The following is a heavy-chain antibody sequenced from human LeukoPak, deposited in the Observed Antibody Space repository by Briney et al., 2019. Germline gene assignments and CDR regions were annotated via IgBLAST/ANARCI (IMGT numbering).Heavy chain of an antibody. Sequence: PGGSLRLSCAASRFSFSKYAMSWVRQAPGKGLEWVSGISGSGGSASYADSVKGRFTISRDNSKNTLYLQMNSLRAEDTAVYYCAKSDDSSGYYYGIVYWGQGTLVTVSS. CDR3: AKSDDSSGYYYGIVY. D-gene: IGHD3-22*01. CDR2: ISGSGGSA. J-gene: IGHJ4*02. V-gene: IGHV3-23*01. CDR1: RFSFSKYA.